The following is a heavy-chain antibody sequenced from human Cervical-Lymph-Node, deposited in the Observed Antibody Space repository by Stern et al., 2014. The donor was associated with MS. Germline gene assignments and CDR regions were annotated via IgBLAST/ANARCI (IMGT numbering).Heavy chain of an antibody. CDR2: IWYDGSNP. D-gene: IGHD6-13*01. Sequence: VQLVESGGGVVQPGRSLRLSCAASGFSFSRYAMHWVRQAPGKGLEWVALIWYDGSNPYYADSVTGRFTISRDNFKNTLYLQMISLRAEDTAVYYCASAYSISHYYFDYWGQGTLVTVSS. CDR3: ASAYSISHYYFDY. CDR1: GFSFSRYA. V-gene: IGHV3-33*01. J-gene: IGHJ4*02.